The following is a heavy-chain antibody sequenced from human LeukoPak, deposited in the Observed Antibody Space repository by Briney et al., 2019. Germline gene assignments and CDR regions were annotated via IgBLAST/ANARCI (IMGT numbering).Heavy chain of an antibody. D-gene: IGHD3-3*01. CDR3: AKVVYDFWSGYLD. V-gene: IGHV3-23*01. Sequence: SGGSLRLSCAASGFSFGSYALTWVRQAPGKGLEWVSAISGSGGSTYYADSVKGRFTISRDNSKNTLYLQMNSLRAEDTAVYYCAKVVYDFWSGYLDWGQGTLVTVSS. CDR2: ISGSGGST. J-gene: IGHJ4*02. CDR1: GFSFGSYA.